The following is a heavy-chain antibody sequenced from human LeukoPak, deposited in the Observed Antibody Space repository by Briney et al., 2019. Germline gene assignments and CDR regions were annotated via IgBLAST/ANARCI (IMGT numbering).Heavy chain of an antibody. V-gene: IGHV3-23*01. D-gene: IGHD3-22*01. Sequence: GGSLRLSCAVSGITLSNYGMTWVRQAPGKGLEWVAGISDTGGRTNYADSVKGRFTISRDNPKNTLYLQMNSLRAEDTAVYFCAKRGVVIRVILVGFHKEAYYFDSWGQGALVTVS. CDR1: GITLSNYG. CDR3: AKRGVVIRVILVGFHKEAYYFDS. J-gene: IGHJ4*02. CDR2: ISDTGGRT.